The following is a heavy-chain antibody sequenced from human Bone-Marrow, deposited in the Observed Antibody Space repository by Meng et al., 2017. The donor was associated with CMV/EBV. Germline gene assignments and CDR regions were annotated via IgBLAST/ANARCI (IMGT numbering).Heavy chain of an antibody. CDR3: ARSYYDFWSGYRNDGLDV. J-gene: IGHJ6*02. V-gene: IGHV4-59*12. D-gene: IGHD3-3*01. Sequence: SETLSLTCPVSGGSISSYYWRWIRQPPGKGLEWIGYIYYSGSTIYNPSLKSRVTISVDTSKNQFSLKLSSVTAADSAVYYCARSYYDFWSGYRNDGLDVWGQGTTVTASS. CDR2: IYYSGST. CDR1: GGSISSYY.